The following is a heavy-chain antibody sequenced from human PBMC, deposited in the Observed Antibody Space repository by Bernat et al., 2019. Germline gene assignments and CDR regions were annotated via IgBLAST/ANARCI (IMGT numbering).Heavy chain of an antibody. J-gene: IGHJ4*02. CDR2: ITSSRSYT. Sequence: QVQLMESGGGLVEPGGSLRLSCSASGFTFSDYYMSWIRQAPGKGLEGVAYITSSRSYTNYADSMKGRFTISRYNGKTSLSLQLDYLRAEDTAVYYCARGPATSAAAPPEYWGQGTLVTVSS. V-gene: IGHV3-11*06. CDR1: GFTFSDYY. D-gene: IGHD6-13*01. CDR3: ARGPATSAAAPPEY.